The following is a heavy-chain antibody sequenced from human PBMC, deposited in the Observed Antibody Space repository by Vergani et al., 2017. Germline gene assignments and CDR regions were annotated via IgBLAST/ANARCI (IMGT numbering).Heavy chain of an antibody. D-gene: IGHD3-3*01. V-gene: IGHV3-21*01. J-gene: IGHJ5*02. CDR1: GFTFSSYS. Sequence: EVQLVESGGGLVKPGGSLRLSCAASGFTFSSYSMNWVRQAPGKGLEWVSSISSSSSYIYYADSVKGRFTISRDNAKNSLYLQMNSLRAEDTAVYYCARGLRRFLELFDPWGQGTLVTVSS. CDR2: ISSSSSYI. CDR3: ARGLRRFLELFDP.